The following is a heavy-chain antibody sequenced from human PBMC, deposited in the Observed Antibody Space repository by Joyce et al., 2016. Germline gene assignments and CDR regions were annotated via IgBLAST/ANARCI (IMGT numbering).Heavy chain of an antibody. CDR3: ARVVIPATIGVGWFDP. V-gene: IGHV5-51*01. Sequence: EVQLVQSGAEVKKPGESLKISCQGSGYTFTSYWIGWVRRMPVKGLEWMGIIYPGYSYTRYSPSFHGHVTISADKSISTAYLQWSSLKASDTAMYYCARVVIPATIGVGWFDPWGQGTLVTVSS. D-gene: IGHD2-2*02. J-gene: IGHJ5*02. CDR2: IYPGYSYT. CDR1: GYTFTSYW.